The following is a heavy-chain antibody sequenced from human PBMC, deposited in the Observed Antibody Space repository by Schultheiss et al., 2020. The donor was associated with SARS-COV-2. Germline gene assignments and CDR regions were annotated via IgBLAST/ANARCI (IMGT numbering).Heavy chain of an antibody. CDR3: ARDGMGLRGYYYYGMDV. J-gene: IGHJ6*02. CDR1: GFTVSSNY. D-gene: IGHD4-17*01. Sequence: GGSLRLSCAASGFTVSSNYMSWVRQAPGKGLEWVSSISSSSSYIYYADSVKGRFTISRDNSKNTLYLQMSSLRAEDTAVYYCARDGMGLRGYYYYGMDVWGQGTTVTVSS. V-gene: IGHV3-21*01. CDR2: ISSSSSYI.